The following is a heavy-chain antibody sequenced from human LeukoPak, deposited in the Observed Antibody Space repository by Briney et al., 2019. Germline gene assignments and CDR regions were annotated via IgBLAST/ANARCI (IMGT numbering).Heavy chain of an antibody. Sequence: ASVKVSCKASGYTFTSYGISWVRQAPGQGLEWMGWVSTYNGDTDYAQNLQGRVTMTTDTSTSTAYMELRSLRSDDTAVYYCAKDRWRDGSSSFDNWGQGTLVTVSS. CDR3: AKDRWRDGSSSFDN. J-gene: IGHJ4*02. CDR1: GYTFTSYG. V-gene: IGHV1-18*01. D-gene: IGHD6-6*01. CDR2: VSTYNGDT.